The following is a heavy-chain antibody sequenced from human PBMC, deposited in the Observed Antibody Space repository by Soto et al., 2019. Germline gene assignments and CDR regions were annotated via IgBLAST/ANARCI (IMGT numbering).Heavy chain of an antibody. J-gene: IGHJ5*02. CDR1: GGSVSSYY. CDR3: ARGGQAAGGKFDP. Sequence: XTLSLLCTVSGGSVSSYYWSWIRQPPGKGLEWTGYIYYSGSTNYNPSLKSRVTISVDTSKNQFSLKLSSVKAADTAVYYCARGGQAAGGKFDPWGQGNLLTSPQ. CDR2: IYYSGST. V-gene: IGHV4-59*02. D-gene: IGHD6-13*01.